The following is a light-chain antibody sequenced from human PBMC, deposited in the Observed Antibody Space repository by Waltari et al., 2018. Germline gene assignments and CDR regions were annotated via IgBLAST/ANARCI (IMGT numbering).Light chain of an antibody. V-gene: IGKV3-20*01. CDR3: QHYLRLPVT. J-gene: IGKJ1*01. Sequence: EIVLTQSPGTLSLSVGARATVSCRASESVSRALAWYQQKPGQAPRLLIYGAPTRATGIPDRCSGSGSGTDFNLTISRLEPDDFAVYYCQHYLRLPVTFGQGTTVEI. CDR2: GAP. CDR1: ESVSRA.